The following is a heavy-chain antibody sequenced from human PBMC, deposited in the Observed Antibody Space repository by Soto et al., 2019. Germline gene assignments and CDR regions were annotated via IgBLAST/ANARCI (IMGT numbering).Heavy chain of an antibody. V-gene: IGHV1-69*01. J-gene: IGHJ4*02. CDR3: EGLHGSWYYYFAY. CDR1: GGTFSSYA. CDR2: IIPIFGTA. D-gene: IGHD6-13*01. Sequence: QVQLVQSGAEVKKPGSSVKVSCKASGGTFSSYAISWVRQAPGQGLEWMGGIIPIFGTANHAQKVQGRVTITADESTRTAYMELRSLRSEDPAVYYCEGLHGSWYYYFAYWGQGTLVTVSS.